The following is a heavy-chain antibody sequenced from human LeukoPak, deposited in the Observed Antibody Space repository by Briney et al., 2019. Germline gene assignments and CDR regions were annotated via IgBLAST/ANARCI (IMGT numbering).Heavy chain of an antibody. CDR2: INPNSGGT. D-gene: IGHD3-3*01. V-gene: IGHV1-2*02. J-gene: IGHJ5*02. CDR3: ARRWSGISLTGWFDP. CDR1: GYTFTGYY. Sequence: ASVKVSCKASGYTFTGYYMHWVRQAPGQGLEWMGWINPNSGGTNYAQKFQGRVTMTGDTSISTAYMELSRLRSDDTAVYYCARRWSGISLTGWFDPWGQGTLVTVSS.